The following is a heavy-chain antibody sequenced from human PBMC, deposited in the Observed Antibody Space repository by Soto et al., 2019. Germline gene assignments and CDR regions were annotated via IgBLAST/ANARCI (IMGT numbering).Heavy chain of an antibody. CDR2: IKQDGSEE. CDR3: ASAKDQAY. D-gene: IGHD2-2*01. V-gene: IGHV3-7*01. J-gene: IGHJ4*02. CDR1: GFTFSRYW. Sequence: PGGSLRLSCAASGFTFSRYWMNWVRQAPGKGLEWVANIKQDGSEEYYVDSVKGRFTISRDNAKNTLYLQMNSLRADDTAVYYCASAKDQAYWGQGTLVTVSS.